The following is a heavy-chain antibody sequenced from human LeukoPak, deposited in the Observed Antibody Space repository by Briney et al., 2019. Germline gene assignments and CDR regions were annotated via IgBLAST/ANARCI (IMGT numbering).Heavy chain of an antibody. CDR3: TTEVVVVVAATNWFDP. CDR2: IKSKTDGGTT. Sequence: GGSLRLSCAASGFTFSNAWRSWVRQAPGKGLEWVGRIKSKTDGGTTDYAAPVKGRFTISRDNSKNTLYLQMNSLKTEDTAVYYCTTEVVVVVAATNWFDPWGQGTLVTVSS. CDR1: GFTFSNAW. D-gene: IGHD2-15*01. V-gene: IGHV3-15*01. J-gene: IGHJ5*02.